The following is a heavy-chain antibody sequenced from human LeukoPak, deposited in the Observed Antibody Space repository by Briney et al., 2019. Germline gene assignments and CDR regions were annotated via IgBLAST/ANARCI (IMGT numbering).Heavy chain of an antibody. V-gene: IGHV1-69*01. Sequence: SVKVSCKASGGTFSSYAISWVRQAPGQGLEWMGGIIPIFGTANYAQKFQGRVTITADESTSTAYMELSSLRSEDTAVYYCAREENNYYDISGYSPLDYWGQGTLVTVSS. CDR1: GGTFSSYA. J-gene: IGHJ4*02. D-gene: IGHD3-22*01. CDR2: IIPIFGTA. CDR3: AREENNYYDISGYSPLDY.